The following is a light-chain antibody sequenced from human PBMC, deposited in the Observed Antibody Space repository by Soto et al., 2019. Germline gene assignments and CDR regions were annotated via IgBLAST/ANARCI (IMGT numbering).Light chain of an antibody. Sequence: QSALTQPASVAGSPGQSITISCTGASSDVGGYNHVSWYQQHPGKAPKLMIYEVSQRPSGVSNRFSGSKSGNTASLTISGLQAEDDADYYCCSYAGCGLYVFGGGTKLTVL. CDR2: EVS. V-gene: IGLV2-23*02. CDR1: SSDVGGYNH. CDR3: CSYAGCGLYV. J-gene: IGLJ2*01.